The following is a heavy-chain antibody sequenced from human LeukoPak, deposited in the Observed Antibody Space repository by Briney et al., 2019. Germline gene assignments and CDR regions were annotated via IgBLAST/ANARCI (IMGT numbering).Heavy chain of an antibody. CDR1: GFTFSSYS. Sequence: GGSLRLSCAASGFTFSSYSMSWVRQAPGKGLEWVSSISSSSSYIYYADSVKGRFTISRDNAKNSLYLQMNSLRAEDTAVYYCARDPYCSSTSCYYDYWGRGTLVTVSS. V-gene: IGHV3-21*01. J-gene: IGHJ4*02. D-gene: IGHD2-2*01. CDR2: ISSSSSYI. CDR3: ARDPYCSSTSCYYDY.